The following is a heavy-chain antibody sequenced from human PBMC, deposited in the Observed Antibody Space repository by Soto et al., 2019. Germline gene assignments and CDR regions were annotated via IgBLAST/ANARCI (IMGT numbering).Heavy chain of an antibody. V-gene: IGHV3-15*07. CDR3: TTVRTY. CDR1: GVTFINTW. J-gene: IGHJ4*02. Sequence: GGSLRLSCAASGVTFINTWMNWVRQAPGGGLEWVGRIKSKADGGTTDYAAPVKGRFTISRDDSINTLYLYMNDLEAEDTAVYYCTTVRTYWGQGTQVTVSS. CDR2: IKSKADGGTT.